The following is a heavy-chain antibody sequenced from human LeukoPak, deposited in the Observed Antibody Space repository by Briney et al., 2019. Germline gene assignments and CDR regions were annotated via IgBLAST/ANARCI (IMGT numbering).Heavy chain of an antibody. J-gene: IGHJ4*02. Sequence: GGSLRLSCAASGFAFSSYAMSWVRQAPGKGLEWVSAISGSGGSTYYADSAKGRFTISRDNSKNTLYLQMNSLRAEDTAVYYCAKDPMVVTQFDYWGQGTLVTVSS. D-gene: IGHD4-23*01. CDR3: AKDPMVVTQFDY. CDR2: ISGSGGST. V-gene: IGHV3-23*01. CDR1: GFAFSSYA.